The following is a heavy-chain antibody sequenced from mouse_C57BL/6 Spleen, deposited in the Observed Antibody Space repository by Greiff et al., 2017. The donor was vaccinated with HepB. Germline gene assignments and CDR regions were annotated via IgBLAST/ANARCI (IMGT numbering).Heavy chain of an antibody. CDR2: IYPGDGDT. V-gene: IGHV1-80*01. D-gene: IGHD2-3*01. CDR3: ARSGDGYFYWYFDV. CDR1: GYAFSSYW. J-gene: IGHJ1*03. Sequence: VQLQQSGAELVKPGASVKISCKASGYAFSSYWMNWVKQRPGKGLEWIGQIYPGDGDTNYNGKFKGKATLTADKSSSTAYMQLSSLTSEDSAVYFCARSGDGYFYWYFDVWGTGTTVTVSS.